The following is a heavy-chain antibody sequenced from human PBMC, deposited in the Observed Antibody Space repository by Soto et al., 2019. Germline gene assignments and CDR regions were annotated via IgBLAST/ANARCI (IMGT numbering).Heavy chain of an antibody. CDR2: ISAYNGNT. V-gene: IGHV1-18*01. CDR1: GYTFTSYG. J-gene: IGHJ5*02. CDR3: AKPGSVSQTPNNWSAP. Sequence: ASVKVSCKASGYTFTSYGISWVRQAPGQGLEWMGWISAYNGNTNYAQKLQGRVTMTTDTSTSPAYMELRSLRSDDTAVYYCAKPGSVSQTPNNWSAPGGGEPLVPVS. D-gene: IGHD3-10*01.